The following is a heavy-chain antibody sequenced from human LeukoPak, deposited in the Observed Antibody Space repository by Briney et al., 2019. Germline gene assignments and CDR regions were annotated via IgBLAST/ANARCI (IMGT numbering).Heavy chain of an antibody. D-gene: IGHD3-22*01. Sequence: GASVKVSCKASGYTFTGYYMHWVRQAPGQGLEWMGWINPNSGGTNYAQKFQGRVTMTRDTSISTAYMELSRLRSDDTAVYYCARETKPFFRYYYDSSGYYYDGDAFDIWGQGTMVTVSS. CDR3: ARETKPFFRYYYDSSGYYYDGDAFDI. V-gene: IGHV1-2*02. CDR1: GYTFTGYY. CDR2: INPNSGGT. J-gene: IGHJ3*02.